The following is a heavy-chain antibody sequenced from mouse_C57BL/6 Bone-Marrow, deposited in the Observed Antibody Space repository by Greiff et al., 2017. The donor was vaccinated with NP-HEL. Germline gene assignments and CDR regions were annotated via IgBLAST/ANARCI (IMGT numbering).Heavy chain of an antibody. CDR2: INPNNGGT. V-gene: IGHV1-26*01. Sequence: EVQLQQSGPELVKPGASVKISCKASGYTFTDYYMNWVKQSHGKSLEWIGDINPNNGGTSYNQKFKGKATLTVDKSSSTAYMELRSLTSEDSAVYYCARRPWFLDYWGQGTTLTVSS. J-gene: IGHJ2*01. CDR3: ARRPWFLDY. CDR1: GYTFTDYY. D-gene: IGHD2-2*01.